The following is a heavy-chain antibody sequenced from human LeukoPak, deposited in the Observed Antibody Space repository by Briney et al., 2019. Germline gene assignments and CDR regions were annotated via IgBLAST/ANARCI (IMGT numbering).Heavy chain of an antibody. Sequence: GGSLRLSCVASGFTYSVTWVRRAPGTGLEWVSSISSSDTSTYYADSVKGRFTMSRDNSKHKVYLQLTSLGADDPALYYFSPLSNGGYLGWAPLDGWGQGTLVTVSS. CDR2: ISSSDTST. V-gene: IGHV3-23*05. D-gene: IGHD7-27*01. CDR3: SPLSNGGYLGWAPLDG. J-gene: IGHJ4*02. CDR1: GFTYS.